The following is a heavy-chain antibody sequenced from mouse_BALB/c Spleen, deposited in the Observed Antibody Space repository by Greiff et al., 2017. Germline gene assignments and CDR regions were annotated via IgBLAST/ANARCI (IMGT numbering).Heavy chain of an antibody. D-gene: IGHD1-2*01. CDR2: ISYSGST. V-gene: IGHV3-8*02. CDR1: GDSITSGY. J-gene: IGHJ4*01. Sequence: VQLKESGPSLVKPSHTLSLTCSVTGDSITSGYWNWIRKFPGNKLEYMGYISYSGSTYYNPSLKSRISITRDTSKNQYYLQLNSVTTEDTATYYCARGVITTATAMDYWGQGTSVTVSS. CDR3: ARGVITTATAMDY.